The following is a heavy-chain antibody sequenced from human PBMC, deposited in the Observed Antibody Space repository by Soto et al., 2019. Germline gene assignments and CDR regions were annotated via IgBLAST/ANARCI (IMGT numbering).Heavy chain of an antibody. CDR2: INAVNGKT. J-gene: IGHJ6*02. CDR3: ARYFGFWVGSGDGMDV. V-gene: IGHV1-3*05. Sequence: QVQLVQSGAEEKKPGASVKVSCKASGYTFISYPMHWVRQAPGERFEWMGWINAVNGKTKYAQKFQGRVTITRDTSASTAYMELSSLRFEDTAVYYCARYFGFWVGSGDGMDVCGQGTTGTVSS. CDR1: GYTFISYP. D-gene: IGHD3-3*01.